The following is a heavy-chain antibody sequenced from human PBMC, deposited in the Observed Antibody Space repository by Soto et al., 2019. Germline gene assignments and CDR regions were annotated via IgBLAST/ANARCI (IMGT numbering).Heavy chain of an antibody. Sequence: SVKVSCKASGDTFGRFTINWVRQAPGQGLEWMGGIKPISDTTTYAQRFQGRVTFTADASTSTVYMELSSLRSEDTAMYYCAGDPSTGNKLIGVWFAPWGQGTLVTVS. V-gene: IGHV1-69*13. CDR1: GDTFGRFT. CDR3: AGDPSTGNKLIGVWFAP. D-gene: IGHD4-4*01. CDR2: IKPISDTT. J-gene: IGHJ5*02.